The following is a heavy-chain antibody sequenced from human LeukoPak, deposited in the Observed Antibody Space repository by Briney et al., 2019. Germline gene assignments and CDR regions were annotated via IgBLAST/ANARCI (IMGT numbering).Heavy chain of an antibody. J-gene: IGHJ4*02. CDR2: IWYDGSNK. D-gene: IGHD2-8*01. CDR3: ARSLYCTNGVCSGAYFDY. CDR1: GYTFSSYG. Sequence: SGGSLRLSCAASGYTFSSYGMHWVRQAPGKGLEWVAVIWYDGSNKYYADSVKGRFTISRDNSKNTLYLQMNSLRAEDTAVYYCARSLYCTNGVCSGAYFDYWGQGTLVTVSS. V-gene: IGHV3-33*01.